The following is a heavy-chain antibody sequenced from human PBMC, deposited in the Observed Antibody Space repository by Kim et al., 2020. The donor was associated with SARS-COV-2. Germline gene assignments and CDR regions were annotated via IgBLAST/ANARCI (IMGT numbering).Heavy chain of an antibody. Sequence: GGSLRLSCAASGFTFSRYDMHWVRQATGKSLEWVSTIGTAGDTYYPGSVKGRFTISRENAKNSLYLQMNSLRAGDTAVYYCTRGSRFGEFETPIDYWGQGTLVSVSS. D-gene: IGHD3-10*01. V-gene: IGHV3-13*01. J-gene: IGHJ4*02. CDR3: TRGSRFGEFETPIDY. CDR2: IGTAGDT. CDR1: GFTFSRYD.